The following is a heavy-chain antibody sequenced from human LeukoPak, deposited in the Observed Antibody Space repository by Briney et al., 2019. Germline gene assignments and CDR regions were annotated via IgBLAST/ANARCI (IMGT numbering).Heavy chain of an antibody. CDR2: IIPILGTA. CDR3: ARVASRRYCSGGSCYQFDY. CDR1: GGTFSAYA. J-gene: IGHJ4*02. V-gene: IGHV1-69*13. Sequence: SVKVSCKALGGTFSAYAIGWVRQAPGQGLEWMGGIIPILGTANYAQKFQGRVTITADESTSTAYMELSSLRSEDTAVYYCARVASRRYCSGGSCYQFDYWGQGTLVTVSS. D-gene: IGHD2-15*01.